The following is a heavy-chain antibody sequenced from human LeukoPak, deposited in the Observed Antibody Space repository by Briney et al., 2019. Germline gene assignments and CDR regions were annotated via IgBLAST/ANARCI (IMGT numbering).Heavy chain of an antibody. CDR1: GYTFTGYY. Sequence: ASVQVSCKASGYTFTGYYMPWVRQAPGQGLEWMEWINPNSGGTNYAQKFQGRVTMTRDTSISTAYMELSRLRSDDTAVYYCARSRLGYCSSTSCYTGYGMDVWGQGTTVTVSS. CDR3: ARSRLGYCSSTSCYTGYGMDV. J-gene: IGHJ6*02. CDR2: INPNSGGT. D-gene: IGHD2-2*02. V-gene: IGHV1-2*02.